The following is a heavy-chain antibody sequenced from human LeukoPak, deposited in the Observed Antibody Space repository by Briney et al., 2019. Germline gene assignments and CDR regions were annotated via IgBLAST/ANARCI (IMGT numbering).Heavy chain of an antibody. Sequence: GGSLRLSCAASGSSFSIYAMSWVRQAPGKGLEWVSAISGSGDTTYYADSVKGRFTISRDNSKNTLYLQMNSLRAEDTAIYYCAKDASTVTTRWFAPWGQGTLVTVSS. CDR3: AKDASTVTTRWFAP. CDR2: ISGSGDTT. V-gene: IGHV3-23*01. J-gene: IGHJ5*02. D-gene: IGHD4-17*01. CDR1: GSSFSIYA.